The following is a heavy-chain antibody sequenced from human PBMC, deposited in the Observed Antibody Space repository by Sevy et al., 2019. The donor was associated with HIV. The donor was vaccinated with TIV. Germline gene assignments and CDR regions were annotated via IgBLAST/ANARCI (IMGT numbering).Heavy chain of an antibody. CDR1: GFHFNYHD. Sequence: GGSLRLSCATSGFHFNYHDMHWARQAPGKGLEWVSSISSNSKYLYYANSVKGRFTVSRDNARSSLFLQLSDLRAGDTAVYYCARETGAAYYSDTSGFDYWGQGTLVTVSS. D-gene: IGHD3-22*01. V-gene: IGHV3-21*06. J-gene: IGHJ4*02. CDR2: ISSNSKYL. CDR3: ARETGAAYYSDTSGFDY.